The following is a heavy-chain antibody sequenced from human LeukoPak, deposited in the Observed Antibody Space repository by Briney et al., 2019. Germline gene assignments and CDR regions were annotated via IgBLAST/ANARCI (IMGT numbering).Heavy chain of an antibody. D-gene: IGHD2-2*01. CDR3: AREVVVVPAAIDY. CDR1: AFTFSCYC. J-gene: IGHJ4*02. Sequence: GGFLCPSRAASAFTFSCYCLRWVRLAPGKGLDWVANIKQDGSEKYYVDSVKGRFTISRDNAKNSLYLQMNSLRAEDTSVYYCAREVVVVPAAIDYWGQGTLVTVSS. V-gene: IGHV3-7*01. CDR2: IKQDGSEK.